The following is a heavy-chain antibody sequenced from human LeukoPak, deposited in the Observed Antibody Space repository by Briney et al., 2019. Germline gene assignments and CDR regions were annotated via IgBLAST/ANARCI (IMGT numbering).Heavy chain of an antibody. CDR3: ARDYYDFWSGYAY. Sequence: ASVKVSCKASGYTIARYAMNWARQAPGQGLEWMGRIDTNAGNPTYAQGFTGRFVFSLDTSVSTAYLQISSLKAEDTAVYYCARDYYDFWSGYAYWGQGTLVTVSS. D-gene: IGHD3-3*01. CDR2: IDTNAGNP. J-gene: IGHJ4*02. V-gene: IGHV7-4-1*02. CDR1: GYTIARYA.